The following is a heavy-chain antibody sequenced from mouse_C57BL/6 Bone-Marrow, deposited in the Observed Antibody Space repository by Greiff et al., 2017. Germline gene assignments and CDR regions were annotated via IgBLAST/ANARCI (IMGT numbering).Heavy chain of an antibody. J-gene: IGHJ3*01. V-gene: IGHV5-12*01. CDR2: ISNGGGST. Sequence: DVKLVESGGGLVQPGGSLKLSCAASGFTFSDYYMYWVRQTPEKRLAWVAYISNGGGSTYYPDTVKGRFTISRDNAKNTLYLQMSRLKSEDTARYDCATPITTVEPWCAYGGQGTLVTVSA. CDR1: GFTFSDYY. D-gene: IGHD1-1*01. CDR3: ATPITTVEPWCAY.